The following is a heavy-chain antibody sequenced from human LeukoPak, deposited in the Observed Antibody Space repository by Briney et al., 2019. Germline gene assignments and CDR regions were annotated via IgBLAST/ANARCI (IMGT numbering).Heavy chain of an antibody. D-gene: IGHD7-27*01. Sequence: PGGSLRLPCAASGFTFSSYAMHWVRQAPGKGLEYVSAISSNGGSTYYANSVKGRFTISRDNSKNTLYLQMGSLRAEDMAVYYCARTGDPDYWGQGTLVTVSS. CDR1: GFTFSSYA. CDR3: ARTGDPDY. CDR2: ISSNGGST. V-gene: IGHV3-64*01. J-gene: IGHJ4*02.